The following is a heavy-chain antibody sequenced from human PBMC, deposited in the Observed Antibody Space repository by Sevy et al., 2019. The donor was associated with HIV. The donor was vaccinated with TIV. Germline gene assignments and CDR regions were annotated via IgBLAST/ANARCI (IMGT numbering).Heavy chain of an antibody. CDR3: ARDTYYDSSGYYGY. CDR2: ISYDGSNK. Sequence: GGSLRLSCAASGFTFGSYAMHWVRQAPGKGLEWVAVISYDGSNKYYADSVKGRFTISRDNSKDTLYLQMNSLRAEDMALYYCARDTYYDSSGYYGYWGQGTLVTVSS. CDR1: GFTFGSYA. V-gene: IGHV3-30-3*01. J-gene: IGHJ4*02. D-gene: IGHD3-22*01.